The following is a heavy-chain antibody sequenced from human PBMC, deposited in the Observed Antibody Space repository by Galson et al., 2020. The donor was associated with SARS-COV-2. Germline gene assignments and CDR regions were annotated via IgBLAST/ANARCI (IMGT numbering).Heavy chain of an antibody. CDR3: ARESRWELYFDH. CDR1: GGSFSGYF. D-gene: IGHD1-26*01. J-gene: IGHJ4*02. Sequence: SETLSLTFAVYGGSFSGYFWSWIRQPPGKGLEWIGEVIHSGSTNYNPSLKRRVTISVDTSKNQFSLKLRSVTAADTAVYYCARESRWELYFDHWGQGTLVTVSS. CDR2: VIHSGST. V-gene: IGHV4-34*12.